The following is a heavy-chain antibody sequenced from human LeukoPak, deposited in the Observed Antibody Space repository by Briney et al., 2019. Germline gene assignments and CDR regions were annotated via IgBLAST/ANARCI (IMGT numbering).Heavy chain of an antibody. V-gene: IGHV3-9*01. CDR3: AKDSSRDSSSPLDY. D-gene: IGHD6-13*01. Sequence: PGGSLRLSCAASGFIFDDYAMHWVRQAPGKGLEWVSGIDWNSDNIAYAESVKGRFTISRDNAKNSLYLQMNSLRAEDTALYYCAKDSSRDSSSPLDYWGQGTLVTVSS. CDR2: IDWNSDNI. J-gene: IGHJ4*02. CDR1: GFIFDDYA.